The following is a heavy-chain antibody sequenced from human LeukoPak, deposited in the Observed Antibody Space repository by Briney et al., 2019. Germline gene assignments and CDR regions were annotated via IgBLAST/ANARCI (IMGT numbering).Heavy chain of an antibody. CDR1: GGPVNSYY. CDR2: IYYSGST. D-gene: IGHD6-19*01. CDR3: AREGSGWSYFDY. V-gene: IGHV4-59*02. J-gene: IGHJ4*02. Sequence: SETLSLTCTVSGGPVNSYYWSWIRQPPGKGLEWIGYIYYSGSTNYNPSLKSRVTISVDTSKNQFSLKLSSVTAADTAVYYCAREGSGWSYFDYWGQGTLVTVSS.